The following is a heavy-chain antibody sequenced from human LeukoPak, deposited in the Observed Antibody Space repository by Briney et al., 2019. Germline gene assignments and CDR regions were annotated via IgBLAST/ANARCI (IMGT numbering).Heavy chain of an antibody. V-gene: IGHV4-61*01. CDR1: GYSISSGYY. J-gene: IGHJ6*03. CDR3: ARASSGWYRDDYYYYYMDV. Sequence: SETLSLTCTVSGYSISSGYYWGWIRQPPGKGLEWIGYIYYSGSTNYNPSLKSRVTISVDTSKNQFSLKLSSVTAADTAVYYCARASSGWYRDDYYYYYMDVWGKGTTVTISS. D-gene: IGHD6-19*01. CDR2: IYYSGST.